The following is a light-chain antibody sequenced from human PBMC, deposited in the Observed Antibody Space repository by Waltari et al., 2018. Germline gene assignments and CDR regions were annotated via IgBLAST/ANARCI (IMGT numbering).Light chain of an antibody. CDR1: KLGNKY. V-gene: IGLV3-1*01. CDR2: QNN. CDR3: QAWDSSTAV. J-gene: IGLJ1*01. Sequence: SYELTQPPSVSVSPGQTANITCSGDKLGNKYVCWFQQKPGQFPLLVIFQNNRRPSGIPERCSGSNSGNTATLTISGTQVMDEADFYCQAWDSSTAVFGSGTKVTVL.